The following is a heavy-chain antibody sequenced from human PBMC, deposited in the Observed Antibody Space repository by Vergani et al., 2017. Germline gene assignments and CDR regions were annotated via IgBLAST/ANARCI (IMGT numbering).Heavy chain of an antibody. Sequence: EVQLVESGGGSVQSGGSLRLSCVASGFSFNTYWMHWVRQAPGKGLMWVSHISTSGSSTGYADSVKGRFTISRDNSKNTLYLQMNSLRAEDTAVYYCAKEAGYYYYYYYMDVWGKGTTVTVSS. CDR3: AKEAGYYYYYYYMDV. J-gene: IGHJ6*03. V-gene: IGHV3-74*01. CDR2: ISTSGSST. CDR1: GFSFNTYW. D-gene: IGHD3-10*01.